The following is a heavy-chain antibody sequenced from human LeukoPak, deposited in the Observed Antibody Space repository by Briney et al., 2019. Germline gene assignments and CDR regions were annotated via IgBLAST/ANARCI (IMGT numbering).Heavy chain of an antibody. J-gene: IGHJ5*02. Sequence: SVKVSCKASGGTFSRYDISWVRQAPGQGLEWMGGIIPLFGTPNYAQKFQGRVTITADKTTSTTYMELSSLRSEDTAVYYCARASLDGYNYVKYNWFDPWGQGTLVTVSS. CDR1: GGTFSRYD. D-gene: IGHD5-24*01. CDR3: ARASLDGYNYVKYNWFDP. V-gene: IGHV1-69*06. CDR2: IIPLFGTP.